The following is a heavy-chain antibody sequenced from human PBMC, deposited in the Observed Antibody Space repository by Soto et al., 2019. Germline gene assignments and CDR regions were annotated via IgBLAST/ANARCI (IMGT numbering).Heavy chain of an antibody. CDR1: GGTFSTYA. D-gene: IGHD5-18*01. CDR3: ASGIQLWLRRINNGYSG. CDR2: IIPMFGTA. V-gene: IGHV1-69*12. J-gene: IGHJ4*02. Sequence: QVQLVQYGAEVKTPESSVKVSCKAPGGTFSTYAISWVRQAPGQGLEWMGGIIPMFGTANYAQRFQDRVTITAEESTNTVYMELSSLRSEDTAVYFCASGIQLWLRRINNGYSGWGQGTLVTVSS.